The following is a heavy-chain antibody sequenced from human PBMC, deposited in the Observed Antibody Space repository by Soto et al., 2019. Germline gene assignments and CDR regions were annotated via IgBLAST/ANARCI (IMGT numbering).Heavy chain of an antibody. CDR2: INPSGGTT. CDR1: GYTFTSYY. D-gene: IGHD1-26*01. CDR3: ARDSGSYYLGFDY. V-gene: IGHV1-46*04. Sequence: QVQLVQSGAEVKKPGASVKVSCKASGYTFTSYYMHWVRQAPGQGLEWMGIINPSGGTTGYAQKLQGRVTMTRDTSTSTVYMEVSSLRSEDTAVYYCARDSGSYYLGFDYWGQGTLVTVSS. J-gene: IGHJ4*02.